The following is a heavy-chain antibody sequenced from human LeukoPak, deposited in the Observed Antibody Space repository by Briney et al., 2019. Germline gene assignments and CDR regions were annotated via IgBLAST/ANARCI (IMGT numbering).Heavy chain of an antibody. CDR2: INPNSGGT. CDR3: ARDKIFGVVSDAFDI. CDR1: GYTFTGYY. J-gene: IGHJ3*02. Sequence: ASVKGSCKASGYTFTGYYMHWVRQAPGQELEWMGWINPNSGGTNCAQKFQGRVTMTRGTSISTAYMELSRLRSDDTAVYYCARDKIFGVVSDAFDIWGQGTMVTVSS. V-gene: IGHV1-2*02. D-gene: IGHD3-3*01.